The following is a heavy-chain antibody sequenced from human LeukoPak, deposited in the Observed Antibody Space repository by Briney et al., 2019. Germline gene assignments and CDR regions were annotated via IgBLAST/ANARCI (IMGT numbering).Heavy chain of an antibody. Sequence: GASVKVSCKASGGTFNSYAVSWVRQAPGQGLEWMGGIIPMFGTPNYAQRLQDRVTITTDKSTSTAYMELSSLRSEDTAVYYCARNSDQPYYYYYMDVWGKGTTVTVSS. V-gene: IGHV1-69*05. D-gene: IGHD2-21*01. CDR2: IIPMFGTP. CDR1: GGTFNSYA. CDR3: ARNSDQPYYYYYMDV. J-gene: IGHJ6*03.